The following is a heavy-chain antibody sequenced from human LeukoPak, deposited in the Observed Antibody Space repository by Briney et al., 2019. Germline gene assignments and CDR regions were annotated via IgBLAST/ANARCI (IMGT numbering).Heavy chain of an antibody. V-gene: IGHV4-59*01. Sequence: PSETLSVTSTDPGDSITSAMWTSIWQPPRKGLEWIGYIYHSGTTNYNPSLKGRVTISVDTSKTQFSLRLTSVTAADTAVYFCAQLAPYSPAYSQQWGQGTLVTVSS. CDR2: IYHSGTT. J-gene: IGHJ1*01. CDR3: AQLAPYSPAYSQQ. D-gene: IGHD2-15*01. CDR1: GDSITSAM.